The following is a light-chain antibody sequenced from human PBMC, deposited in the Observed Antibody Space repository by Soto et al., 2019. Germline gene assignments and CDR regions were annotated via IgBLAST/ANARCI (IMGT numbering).Light chain of an antibody. Sequence: QSVLTQPPSVSGAPGQRVTISCTGSSSNIGAGYDVHWYQQLPGTAPKLLIYGNSNRPSGVPDRFSDSKSGTSASLAITGLQAEDEADYYCQSYDSSLRSMVFGGGTKLTVL. V-gene: IGLV1-40*01. CDR2: GNS. CDR1: SSNIGAGYD. CDR3: QSYDSSLRSMV. J-gene: IGLJ2*01.